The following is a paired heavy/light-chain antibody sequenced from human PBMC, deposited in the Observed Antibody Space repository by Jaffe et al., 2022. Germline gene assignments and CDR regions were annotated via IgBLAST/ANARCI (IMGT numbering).Heavy chain of an antibody. CDR1: GSTFG. J-gene: IGHJ1*01. Sequence: EVQLLESGGGLVQPGGSLRLSCVASGSTFGMCWVRQAPGKGLEWVSCISTSGDSTYYAHSVKGRFTISRDNSKNALYLEMNSLRAEDTALYYCAKAFGNNYGYWYFQQWGQGTLVTVSS. D-gene: IGHD5-18*01. CDR3: AKAFGNNYGYWYFQQ. CDR2: ISTSGDST. V-gene: IGHV3-23*01.
Light chain of an antibody. V-gene: IGLV1-40*01. CDR2: VNS. CDR1: SSNIGAGYH. Sequence: QSVLTQPPSVSGAPGQRVTISCTGSSSNIGAGYHVHWYHQLPGTAPKLLIYVNSDRPSGVPGRFSGSKSGSSASLAIAGLQAEDEADYYCQSYDNTLSAYVFGSGTKVTVL. J-gene: IGLJ1*01. CDR3: QSYDNTLSAYV.